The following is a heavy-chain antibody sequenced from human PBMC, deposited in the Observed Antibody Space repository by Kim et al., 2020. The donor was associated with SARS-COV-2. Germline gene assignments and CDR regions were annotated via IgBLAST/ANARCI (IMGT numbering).Heavy chain of an antibody. V-gene: IGHV1-2*02. J-gene: IGHJ4*02. CDR3: ARVIVDFWSGQRYFDY. Sequence: ASVKVSCKASGYTFTGYYMHWVRQAPGQGLEWMGWINPNSGGTNYAQKFQGRVTMTRDTSISTAYMELSRLRSDDTAVYYCARVIVDFWSGQRYFDYWGQGTLVTVSS. CDR2: INPNSGGT. D-gene: IGHD3-3*01. CDR1: GYTFTGYY.